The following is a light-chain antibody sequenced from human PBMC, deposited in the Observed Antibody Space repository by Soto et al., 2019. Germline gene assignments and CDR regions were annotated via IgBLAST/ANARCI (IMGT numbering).Light chain of an antibody. CDR2: EVN. Sequence: QSALTQPASVSGSPGQSITISCTGTSSDVGGYKFVSWYQQHPGKAPKLMIYEVNNRPSGVSNRFSGSKSGNTASLTISGLQAEDEADYYSSSYTTSSTLEVFGTGTKLTVL. CDR3: SSYTTSSTLEV. V-gene: IGLV2-14*01. CDR1: SSDVGGYKF. J-gene: IGLJ1*01.